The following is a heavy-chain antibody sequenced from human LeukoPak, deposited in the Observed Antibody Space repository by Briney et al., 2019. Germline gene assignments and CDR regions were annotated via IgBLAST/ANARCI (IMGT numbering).Heavy chain of an antibody. CDR1: GFTFSSCG. Sequence: GGSLRLSCAASGFTFSSCGMHWVRQAPGKGLEWVAVIWYDGSNKYYADSVKGRFTISRDNSKNTLYLQMNSLRAEDTAVYYCARARGYSGYDWREFDYWGQGTLVTVSS. CDR3: ARARGYSGYDWREFDY. D-gene: IGHD5-12*01. V-gene: IGHV3-33*01. CDR2: IWYDGSNK. J-gene: IGHJ4*02.